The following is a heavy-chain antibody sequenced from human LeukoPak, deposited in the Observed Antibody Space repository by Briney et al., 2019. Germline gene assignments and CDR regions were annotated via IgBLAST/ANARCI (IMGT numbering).Heavy chain of an antibody. CDR1: GFTFSSYW. Sequence: GGSLRLSCAASGFTFSSYWMHWVRQTPGKGLMWVARIKSDGSTIYADSVQGRFTISRDNAKNMVYLQMNSLRAEDTAVCYCARAAHTPDYYYYMDVWGKGTTVTVSS. V-gene: IGHV3-74*01. CDR2: IKSDGST. D-gene: IGHD6-6*01. J-gene: IGHJ6*03. CDR3: ARAAHTPDYYYYMDV.